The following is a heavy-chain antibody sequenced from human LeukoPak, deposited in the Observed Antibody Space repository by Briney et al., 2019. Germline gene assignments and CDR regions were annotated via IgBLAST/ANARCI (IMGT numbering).Heavy chain of an antibody. J-gene: IGHJ3*02. CDR3: TREAGSNGGDAFDI. Sequence: PGGSLRLSCAASGFSFSTYDMNWVRQAPGRGLEWVSYINSRGTTIYDADSVKGRFTISRDNAKNSLYLLMNSLRDDDTAVYYCTREAGSNGGDAFDIWGQGTMVTVAS. CDR2: INSRGTTI. CDR1: GFSFSTYD. D-gene: IGHD4-23*01. V-gene: IGHV3-48*03.